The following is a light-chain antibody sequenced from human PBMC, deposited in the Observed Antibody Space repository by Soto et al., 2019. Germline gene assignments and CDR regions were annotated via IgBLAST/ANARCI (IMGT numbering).Light chain of an antibody. CDR3: QQVNVYPST. V-gene: IGKV3-15*01. Sequence: IVMTQSPATLSLSPGERATLSCRASQSVSSYLAWYQQKTGQAPRLLIYGASTRATGIPARFSGSGSGTEFTLTISSLQTEDFATYYCQQVNVYPSTFGGGTKVDIK. J-gene: IGKJ4*01. CDR1: QSVSSY. CDR2: GAS.